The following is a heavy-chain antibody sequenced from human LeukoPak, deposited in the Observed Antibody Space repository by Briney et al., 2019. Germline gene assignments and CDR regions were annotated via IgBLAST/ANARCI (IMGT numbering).Heavy chain of an antibody. J-gene: IGHJ2*01. D-gene: IGHD2-2*01. CDR3: AREVVVPAAELPGRPTRWYFDL. CDR1: GGSISSGGYY. Sequence: ASQTLSLTCTVSGGSISSGGYYWSWIRQHPGKGLEWIGYIYYSGSTYYNPSLKSRVTISVDTSKNQFSLKLSSVTAADTAVYYCAREVVVPAAELPGRPTRWYFDLWGRGTLVTVSS. V-gene: IGHV4-31*03. CDR2: IYYSGST.